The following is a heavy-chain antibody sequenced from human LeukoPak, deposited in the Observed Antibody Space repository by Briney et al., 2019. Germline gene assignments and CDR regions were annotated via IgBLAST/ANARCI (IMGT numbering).Heavy chain of an antibody. V-gene: IGHV1-24*01. D-gene: IGHD2-21*02. J-gene: IGHJ6*03. CDR3: ASSTAYCGGDCYSSYGYYYYYYMDV. CDR2: FDPEDGET. Sequence: ASVKVSCKVSGYTLTELSMHWVRQAPGKGLEWMGGFDPEDGETIYAQKFQGRVTITADKSTSTAYMELSSLRSEDTAVYYCASSTAYCGGDCYSSYGYYYYYYMDVWGKGTTVTVSS. CDR1: GYTLTELS.